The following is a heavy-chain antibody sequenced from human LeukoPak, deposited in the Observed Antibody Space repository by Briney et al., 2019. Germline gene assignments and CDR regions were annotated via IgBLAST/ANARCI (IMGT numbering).Heavy chain of an antibody. CDR2: IRYDGSNK. V-gene: IGHV3-30*02. J-gene: IGHJ3*02. CDR1: GFTVSSNY. Sequence: GGSLRLSCAASGFTVSSNYMSWVRQAPGKGLEWVAFIRYDGSNKYYADSVKGRFTISRDNSKNTLYLQMNSLRAEDTAVYYCAKQPAGYSYGYDAFDIWGQGTMVTVSS. CDR3: AKQPAGYSYGYDAFDI. D-gene: IGHD5-18*01.